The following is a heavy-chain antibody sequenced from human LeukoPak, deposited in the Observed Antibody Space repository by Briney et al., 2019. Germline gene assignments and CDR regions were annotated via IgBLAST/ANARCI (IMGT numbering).Heavy chain of an antibody. Sequence: SSETLSLTCTVSGASISSYYWSWIRQPAGKGLEWLGRVYTSGSMNYNPSFMSRVTMSVDKSNNQFFLKLSAVTAADTAVYYCAGRDYWGQGIHVTVS. V-gene: IGHV4-4*07. CDR2: VYTSGSM. CDR1: GASISSYY. J-gene: IGHJ4*02. CDR3: AGRDY.